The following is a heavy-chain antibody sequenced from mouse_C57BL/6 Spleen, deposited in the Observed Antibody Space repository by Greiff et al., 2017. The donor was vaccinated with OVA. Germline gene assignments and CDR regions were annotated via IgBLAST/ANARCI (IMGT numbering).Heavy chain of an antibody. D-gene: IGHD2-3*01. V-gene: IGHV1-18*01. CDR1: GYTFTDYN. CDR2: INPNNGGT. J-gene: IGHJ1*03. CDR3: ARKGCGYFSYWYFDV. Sequence: VQLQQSGPELVKPGASVKIPCKASGYTFTDYNMDWVKQSHGKSLEWIGDINPNNGGTIYNQKFKGKATLTVDKASSTAYMELRSLPSDDTAVYYCARKGCGYFSYWYFDVWGTGTTVTVSS.